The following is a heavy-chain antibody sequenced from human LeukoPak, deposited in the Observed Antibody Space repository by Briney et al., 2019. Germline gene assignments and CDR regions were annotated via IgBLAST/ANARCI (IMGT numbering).Heavy chain of an antibody. CDR2: IIPILGIA. Sequence: GASVKVSCKASGGTFSSYTISWVRQAPGQGLEWMGRIIPILGIANYAQKFQGRVTITADKSTSTAYMELSSLRSEDTAVYYCARGYYDSSVLGLRRRLSRFDIWGQGTMVTVSS. J-gene: IGHJ3*02. CDR1: GGTFSSYT. D-gene: IGHD3-22*01. CDR3: ARGYYDSSVLGLRRRLSRFDI. V-gene: IGHV1-69*02.